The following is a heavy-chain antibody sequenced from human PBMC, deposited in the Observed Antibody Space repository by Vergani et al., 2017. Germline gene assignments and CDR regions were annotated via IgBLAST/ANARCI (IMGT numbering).Heavy chain of an antibody. CDR1: GYTLTELS. CDR3: ATPRPYYYGSGSYPGDFDY. CDR2: FDPEDGET. V-gene: IGHV1-24*01. D-gene: IGHD3-10*01. J-gene: IGHJ4*02. Sequence: QVQLVQSGAEVKKPGASVKVSCKVSGYTLTELSMHWVRQAPGKGLEWMGGFDPEDGETIYAQKFQGRVTMTEDKSTDTAYMELSSLRSEDTAVYYCATPRPYYYGSGSYPGDFDYWGQGTLVTVSS.